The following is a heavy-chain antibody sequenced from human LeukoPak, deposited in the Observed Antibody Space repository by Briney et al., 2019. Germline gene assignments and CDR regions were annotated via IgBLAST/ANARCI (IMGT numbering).Heavy chain of an antibody. J-gene: IGHJ5*02. CDR3: AKDTRATVTTGNWFDP. CDR2: IRYDGGNK. CDR1: GSTFSSYG. V-gene: IGHV3-30*02. D-gene: IGHD4-17*01. Sequence: GGSLRLSCAASGSTFSSYGMHWVRQAPGKGLEWVAFIRYDGGNKYYADSVKGRFTISRDNSKNMLYLQMNSLRAEDTAMYYCAKDTRATVTTGNWFDPWGQGTLVTVSS.